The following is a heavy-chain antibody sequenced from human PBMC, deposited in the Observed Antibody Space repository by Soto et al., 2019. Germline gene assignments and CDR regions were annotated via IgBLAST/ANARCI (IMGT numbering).Heavy chain of an antibody. V-gene: IGHV5-10-1*03. CDR2: IDPSDSYT. J-gene: IGHJ5*02. Sequence: EVQLVQSGAEVKKPGESLRISCKGSGYSFTTFWISWVRQLPGKGLEWMGKIDPSDSYTNYSPSFQGHVTISADKSTSTAYLQWSSLKASDTAMYYCARHEVANWFDPWGQGTLVTVSS. CDR1: GYSFTTFW. CDR3: ARHEVANWFDP.